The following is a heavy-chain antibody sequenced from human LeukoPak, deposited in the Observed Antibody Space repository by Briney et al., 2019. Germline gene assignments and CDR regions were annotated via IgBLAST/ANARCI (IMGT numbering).Heavy chain of an antibody. CDR3: ARSPDIVVVPAADIGSWFDP. V-gene: IGHV3-21*01. Sequence: GGSLRLSCAASGFTFSSYSMNWVRQAPGKGLEWVSSISSSSSYIYYADSVKGRFTISRDNAKNSLYLQMNSLRAEDTAVYYCARSPDIVVVPAADIGSWFDPWGQGTLVTVSS. CDR1: GFTFSSYS. CDR2: ISSSSSYI. J-gene: IGHJ5*02. D-gene: IGHD2-2*01.